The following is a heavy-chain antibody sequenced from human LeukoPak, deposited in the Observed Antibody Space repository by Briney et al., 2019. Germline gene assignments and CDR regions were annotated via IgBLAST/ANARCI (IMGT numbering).Heavy chain of an antibody. CDR3: ARAGLRYFDWLSPPGNWFDP. CDR1: GYTFTSYG. Sequence: GASVKVSRKASGYTFTSYGISWVRQAPGQGLEWMGWISAYNGNTNYAQKLQGRVTMTTDTSTSTAYMELRSLRSDDTAVYYCARAGLRYFDWLSPPGNWFDPWGQGTLVTVSS. J-gene: IGHJ5*02. CDR2: ISAYNGNT. D-gene: IGHD3-9*01. V-gene: IGHV1-18*01.